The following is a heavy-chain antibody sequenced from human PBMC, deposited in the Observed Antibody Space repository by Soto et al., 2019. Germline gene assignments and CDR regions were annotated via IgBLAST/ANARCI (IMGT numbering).Heavy chain of an antibody. V-gene: IGHV3-30*04. CDR1: GFTFSNV. J-gene: IGHJ4*02. CDR2: ISYDGSQK. D-gene: IGHD3-10*01. Sequence: QVQLVESEGGVVQPERSLILSCAASGFTFSNVMHWVRQAPGKGLEWVAVISYDGSQKFHADSVKGRFTISRDNSKNTVYLQMNSLRSEDTAVYYCARDRWGYVSGAFDYWGQGTQVTVPS. CDR3: ARDRWGYVSGAFDY.